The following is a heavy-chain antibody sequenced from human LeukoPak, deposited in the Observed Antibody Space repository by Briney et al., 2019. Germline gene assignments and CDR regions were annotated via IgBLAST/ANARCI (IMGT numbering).Heavy chain of an antibody. D-gene: IGHD4-17*01. CDR2: IIPILGIA. CDR3: ARPYGDFEYFQH. Sequence: ASVKVSCKASGGTFSSYAISWVRQAPGQGLEWMGRIIPILGIANYAQKFQGRVTITADKSTSTAYMELSSLRSEDTAVYYCARPYGDFEYFQHWGQGTLVTVSS. CDR1: GGTFSSYA. J-gene: IGHJ1*01. V-gene: IGHV1-69*04.